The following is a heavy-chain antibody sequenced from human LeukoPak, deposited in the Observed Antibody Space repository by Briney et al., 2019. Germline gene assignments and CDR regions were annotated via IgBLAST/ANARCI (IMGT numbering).Heavy chain of an antibody. V-gene: IGHV4-59*01. D-gene: IGHD5-24*01. CDR2: IYYSGST. CDR3: ASQRDGYNSGAFDI. CDR1: GGSISSYY. J-gene: IGHJ3*02. Sequence: SETLSLTCTVSGGSISSYYWSWIRQPPGKGLEWIGYIYYSGSTNYNPSLKSRVTISIDTSKNLFSLKLSSVTAADTAVYYCASQRDGYNSGAFDIWGQGTMVTVSS.